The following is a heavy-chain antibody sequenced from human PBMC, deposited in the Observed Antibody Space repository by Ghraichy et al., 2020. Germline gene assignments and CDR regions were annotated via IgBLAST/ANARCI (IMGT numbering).Heavy chain of an antibody. CDR3: AKVKFDTYPTTGYHYVGTFDI. CDR2: ISSSGDST. CDR1: GFSFSTYA. Sequence: GGSLRLSCAASGFSFSTYAMNWVRRAPGKGLEWVSGISSSGDSTYTADSVKGRFTLSRDNSKNTLYLQMNSLRAEDTAVYYCAKVKFDTYPTTGYHYVGTFDIWGQGTMVTVSS. V-gene: IGHV3-23*01. J-gene: IGHJ3*02. D-gene: IGHD3-9*01.